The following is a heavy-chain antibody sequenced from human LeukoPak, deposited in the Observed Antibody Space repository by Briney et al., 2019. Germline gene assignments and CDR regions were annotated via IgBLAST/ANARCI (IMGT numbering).Heavy chain of an antibody. CDR3: ARDGGYSYGPFDC. J-gene: IGHJ4*02. Sequence: SETLSLTCTVSRGSISSGDYYWGWIRQHPGKGLEWIGFFYNSGSTYYNPSLKSRVTISIDTSKNQFSLRLTSVTAADTAVYYCARDGGYSYGPFDCWGQGTLVTVSS. D-gene: IGHD5-18*01. CDR1: RGSISSGDYY. V-gene: IGHV4-31*03. CDR2: FYNSGST.